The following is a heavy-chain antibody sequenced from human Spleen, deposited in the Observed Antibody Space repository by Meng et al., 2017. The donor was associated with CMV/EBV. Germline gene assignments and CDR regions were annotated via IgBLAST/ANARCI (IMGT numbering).Heavy chain of an antibody. D-gene: IGHD3-3*01. CDR3: ARALLGSITIFEG. V-gene: IGHV4-31*02. CDR1: GGSISSGGYY. CDR2: IYYSGST. J-gene: IGHJ4*02. Sequence: VSGGSISSGGYYWSWIRQHPGKGLEWIGYIYYSGSTYYTPSLKSRVTISVDTSKNQFSLKLSSVTAADTAVYYCARALLGSITIFEGWGQGTLVTVSS.